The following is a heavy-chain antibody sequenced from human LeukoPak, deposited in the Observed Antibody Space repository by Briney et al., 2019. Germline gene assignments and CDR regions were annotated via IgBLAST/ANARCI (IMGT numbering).Heavy chain of an antibody. Sequence: SVKVSCKASGGTFSSYAISWVRQAPGQGLEWMGRIIPILGIANYAQKFQGRVTITADKSTSTAYMELSSLRSEDTAVYYCARDPTTGAYYYGMDVWGQGTTVTVSS. CDR3: ARDPTTGAYYYGMDV. D-gene: IGHD7-27*01. CDR2: IIPILGIA. J-gene: IGHJ6*02. V-gene: IGHV1-69*04. CDR1: GGTFSSYA.